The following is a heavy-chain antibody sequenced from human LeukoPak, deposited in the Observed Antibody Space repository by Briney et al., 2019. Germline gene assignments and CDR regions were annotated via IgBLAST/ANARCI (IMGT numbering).Heavy chain of an antibody. V-gene: IGHV5-51*01. CDR3: ATGASRQLGPSPI. D-gene: IGHD6-13*01. CDR1: GEIVVIGR. Sequence: GESLNVCRKGSGEIVVIGRICWGRQMPGKGLEWMGIIYPGDSDTRYSPSFQGQVTISADRSTTTAYLQWSSLRASDTAMYYCATGASRQLGPSPIRGERAMVTVSS. CDR2: IYPGDSDT. J-gene: IGHJ3*02.